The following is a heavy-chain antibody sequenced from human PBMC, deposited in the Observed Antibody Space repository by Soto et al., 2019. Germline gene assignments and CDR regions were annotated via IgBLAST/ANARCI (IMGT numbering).Heavy chain of an antibody. CDR2: IIPIFGTA. J-gene: IGHJ4*02. D-gene: IGHD2-2*01. V-gene: IGHV1-69*13. Sequence: SLKVSRKTSGGTFSIDPISRVRQAPGQGLEWMGGIIPIFGTANYAQKFQGRVTITADESTSTAYMELSSLRSEDTAVYYCAMDCSSTSRYAAVWPEPDYWGQGTLVTVSS. CDR3: AMDCSSTSRYAAVWPEPDY. CDR1: GGTFSIDP.